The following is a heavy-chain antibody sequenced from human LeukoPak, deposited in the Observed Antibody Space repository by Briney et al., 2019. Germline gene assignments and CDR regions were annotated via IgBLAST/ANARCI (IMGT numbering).Heavy chain of an antibody. Sequence: GASVKVSFTASAYTFTSYYMHRVRQAHGQGLEWMGMFNPSGGGTTYAQKFQGRVTMTRDTATGTVYMELSSLRSEDTAVYYCARGRFVLDYYRFDFWGQGTLVTVSS. CDR1: AYTFTSYY. V-gene: IGHV1-46*01. CDR3: ARGRFVLDYYRFDF. D-gene: IGHD3-22*01. J-gene: IGHJ4*02. CDR2: FNPSGGGT.